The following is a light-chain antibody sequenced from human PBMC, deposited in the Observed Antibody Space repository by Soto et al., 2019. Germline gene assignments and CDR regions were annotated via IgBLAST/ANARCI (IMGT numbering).Light chain of an antibody. CDR2: DAS. V-gene: IGKV3-11*01. J-gene: IGKJ5*01. CDR1: QSVSSY. CDR3: QQRSNWPPIT. Sequence: EIVLTQSPAPLSLSPGERATLSCRSSQSVSSYIAWYQQKPGQAPRLLIYDASNRATGIPARFSGSGSGTDFTLTISSLEPEDFALYYCQQRSNWPPITFGQGTRLEIK.